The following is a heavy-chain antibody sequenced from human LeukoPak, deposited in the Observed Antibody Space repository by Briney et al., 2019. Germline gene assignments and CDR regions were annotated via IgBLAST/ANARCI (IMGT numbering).Heavy chain of an antibody. Sequence: PGGSLRLSCAASGFSVSANYIIWVRQAPRKGLEWVSVIYGGDKTNYADSVKGRFTISRDSSENTLYLQMNSLGAEDTAVYYCAGSITTPGGFDYWGQGTPVTVSS. CDR1: GFSVSANY. CDR2: IYGGDKT. J-gene: IGHJ4*02. D-gene: IGHD6-13*01. CDR3: AGSITTPGGFDY. V-gene: IGHV3-53*01.